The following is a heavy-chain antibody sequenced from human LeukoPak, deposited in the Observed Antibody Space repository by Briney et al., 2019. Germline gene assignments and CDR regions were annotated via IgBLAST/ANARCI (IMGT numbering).Heavy chain of an antibody. CDR1: GFTFSSYA. D-gene: IGHD3-10*01. CDR3: ASQGGLPWFGELSGGMDV. V-gene: IGHV3-30-3*01. Sequence: GRSLRLSCAASGFTFSSYAMNWVRQAPGKGLEWVAFISYDGSNKYYADSVKGRFTISRDNSKNTLYLQMNSLRAEDTAVYYCASQGGLPWFGELSGGMDVWGQGTTVTVSS. J-gene: IGHJ6*02. CDR2: ISYDGSNK.